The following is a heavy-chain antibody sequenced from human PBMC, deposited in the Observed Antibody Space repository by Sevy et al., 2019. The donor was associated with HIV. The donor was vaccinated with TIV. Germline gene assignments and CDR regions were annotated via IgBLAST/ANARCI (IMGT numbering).Heavy chain of an antibody. CDR1: GFTFSSYS. CDR2: ISGNGDST. D-gene: IGHD5-12*01. CDR3: VKDPTIRGYTVYEVDY. V-gene: IGHV3-64D*06. J-gene: IGHJ4*02. Sequence: GWSLRLSCSASGFTFSSYSMHWVRQAPGKGLEYVSGISGNGDSTYYADSVRGRFIISRDNSKNTLYLQMSSLRAEDTAVYYCVKDPTIRGYTVYEVDYWGQGTLVTVSS.